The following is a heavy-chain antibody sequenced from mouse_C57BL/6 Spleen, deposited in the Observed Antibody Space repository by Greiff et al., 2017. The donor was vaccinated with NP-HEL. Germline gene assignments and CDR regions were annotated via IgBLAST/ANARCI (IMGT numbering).Heavy chain of an antibody. CDR2: ISDGGSYT. V-gene: IGHV5-4*03. D-gene: IGHD4-1*01. CDR3: ARNWDGGYYFDY. J-gene: IGHJ2*01. CDR1: GFTFSSYA. Sequence: EVMLMESGGGLVKPGGSLKLSCAASGFTFSSYAMSWVRQTPEKRLEWVATISDGGSYTYYPDNVKGRFTISRDNAKNNLYLQMSHLKSEDTAMYYCARNWDGGYYFDYWGQGTTLTVSS.